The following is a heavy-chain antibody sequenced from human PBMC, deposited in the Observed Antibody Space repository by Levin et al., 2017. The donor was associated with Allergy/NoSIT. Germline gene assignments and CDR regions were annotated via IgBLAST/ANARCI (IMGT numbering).Heavy chain of an antibody. CDR1: GFTFSSYA. Sequence: PGGSLRLSCAASGFTFSSYAMHWVRQAPGKGLEWVAVISYDGSNKYYADSVKGRFTISRDNSKNTLYLQMNSLRAEDTAVYYCARDPDYGDATPYFDYWGQGTLVTVSS. CDR3: ARDPDYGDATPYFDY. J-gene: IGHJ4*02. D-gene: IGHD4-17*01. V-gene: IGHV3-30-3*01. CDR2: ISYDGSNK.